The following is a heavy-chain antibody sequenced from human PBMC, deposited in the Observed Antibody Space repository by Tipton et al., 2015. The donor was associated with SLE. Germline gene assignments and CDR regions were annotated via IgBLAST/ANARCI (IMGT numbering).Heavy chain of an antibody. D-gene: IGHD2-2*01. CDR1: GGSFSGYY. Sequence: TLSLTCAVYGGSFSGYYWSWIRQPPGKGLEWIGEINHSGSTNYNPSLKSRVTISVDTSKNQFSLKLSSVTAADTAVYYCARNPGYCSSTSCQNWFDPWGQGTLVTVSS. CDR2: INHSGST. V-gene: IGHV4-34*01. J-gene: IGHJ5*02. CDR3: ARNPGYCSSTSCQNWFDP.